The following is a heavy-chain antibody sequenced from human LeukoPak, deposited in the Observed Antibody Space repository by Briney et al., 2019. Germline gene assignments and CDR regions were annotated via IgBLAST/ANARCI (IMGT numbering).Heavy chain of an antibody. D-gene: IGHD2-21*02. Sequence: GESLKISCQGYGYRFASHWIGWVRQMPGKGPEWLGIIYPGDSDTRYNPSFQGQVIISADKSNSVAYLQWTSLKASDTAMYYRARPRGGDAFDAFNIWGQGTMVIVSS. CDR1: GYRFASHW. J-gene: IGHJ3*02. V-gene: IGHV5-51*01. CDR3: ARPRGGDAFDAFNI. CDR2: IYPGDSDT.